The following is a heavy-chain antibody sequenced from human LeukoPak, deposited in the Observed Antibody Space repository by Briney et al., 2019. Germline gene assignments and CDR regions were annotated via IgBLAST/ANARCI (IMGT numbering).Heavy chain of an antibody. CDR1: GFTFSSYS. D-gene: IGHD4-23*01. V-gene: IGHV3-48*04. CDR3: ARETYDGNLYYYYYGMDV. CDR2: ISSSGSTI. Sequence: GGSLRLSCAASGFTFSSYSMNWVRQAPGKGLEWVSYISSSGSTIYYADSVKGRFTISRDNAKNSLYLQMNSLRAEDTAVYYCARETYDGNLYYYYYGMDVWGQGTTVTVSS. J-gene: IGHJ6*02.